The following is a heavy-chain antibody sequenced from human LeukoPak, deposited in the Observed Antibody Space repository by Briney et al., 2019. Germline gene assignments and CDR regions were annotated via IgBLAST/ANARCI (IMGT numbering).Heavy chain of an antibody. Sequence: GGSLRLSCAASGFSFHTYGMSWVRQAPGKGLEWVSANDGNGAKTFYADPVKGRFTIFRDNSKNTLYLQMNILRAEDTAVYYCAKDKSWGFDYWGEGTLVTVSS. J-gene: IGHJ4*02. CDR2: NDGNGAKT. CDR1: GFSFHTYG. V-gene: IGHV3-23*01. D-gene: IGHD3-16*01. CDR3: AKDKSWGFDY.